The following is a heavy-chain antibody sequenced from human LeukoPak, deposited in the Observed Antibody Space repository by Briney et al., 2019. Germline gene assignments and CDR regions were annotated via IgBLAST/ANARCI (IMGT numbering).Heavy chain of an antibody. CDR1: GYTFTGYY. CDR3: AREPVYGDYGVDY. CDR2: INPNSGGT. J-gene: IGHJ4*02. V-gene: IGHV1-2*02. D-gene: IGHD4-17*01. Sequence: ASVKVSCKASGYTFTGYYMHWVRQAPGQGLEWMGWINPNSGGTNYAQKFQGRVTMTRDTSISTAYMELSRLRSDDTAVCYCAREPVYGDYGVDYWGQGTLVTVSS.